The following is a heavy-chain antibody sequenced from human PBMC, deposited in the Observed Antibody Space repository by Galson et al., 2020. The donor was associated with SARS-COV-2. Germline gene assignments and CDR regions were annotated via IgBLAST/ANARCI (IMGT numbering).Heavy chain of an antibody. CDR3: ARAGYNFWSGYYSHFDY. V-gene: IGHV4-30-2*01. Sequence: SQTISLTCAVSGGSISSGDYSWSWIRQPPGKGLEWIGYIYHSGSTYYNPSLKSRVTISVDRSKNQFSLKLSSVTAADTAVYYCARAGYNFWSGYYSHFDYWGQGTLVTVSS. D-gene: IGHD3-3*01. CDR2: IYHSGST. J-gene: IGHJ4*02. CDR1: GGSISSGDYS.